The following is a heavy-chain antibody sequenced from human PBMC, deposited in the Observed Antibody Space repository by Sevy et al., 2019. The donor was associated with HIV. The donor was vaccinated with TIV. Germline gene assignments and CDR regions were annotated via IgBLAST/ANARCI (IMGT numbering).Heavy chain of an antibody. J-gene: IGHJ4*02. CDR3: ARHSHGSGTYYVPFDS. CDR1: GYSITSGYL. Sequence: SETLSLTCAVSGYSITSGYLWGWIRQPPGKGVEWIGSVFHSGSTYYNPSLNSRVIISVDTSKNQFSLKLNSVTAADTAVYYCARHSHGSGTYYVPFDSWGQGTLVTVSS. D-gene: IGHD3-10*01. V-gene: IGHV4-38-2*01. CDR2: VFHSGST.